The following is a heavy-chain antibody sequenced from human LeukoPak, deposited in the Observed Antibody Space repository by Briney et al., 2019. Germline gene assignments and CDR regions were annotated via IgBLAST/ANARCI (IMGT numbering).Heavy chain of an antibody. J-gene: IGHJ4*02. CDR3: AREGYRSGSNPNSH. CDR2: ISYDGSNK. D-gene: IGHD6-19*01. CDR1: GFTFSSYG. V-gene: IGHV3-30*03. Sequence: PGGSLRLSCAASGFTFSSYGMHWVRQAPGKGLEWVAVISYDGSNKYYADSVKGRFTISRDNSKNTLYLQMNSLRAEDTAVYYCAREGYRSGSNPNSHWGQGTLVTVSS.